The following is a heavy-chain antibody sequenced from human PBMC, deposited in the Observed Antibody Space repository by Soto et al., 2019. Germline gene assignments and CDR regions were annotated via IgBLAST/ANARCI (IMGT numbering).Heavy chain of an antibody. V-gene: IGHV3-11*01. CDR3: ARQAARNYIDS. J-gene: IGHJ4*02. CDR2: IDSRGRTL. D-gene: IGHD6-6*01. CDR1: GFTFSDYS. Sequence: TGGSLRLSCVASGFTFSDYSMSWIRQAPGKGLEWLAFIDSRGRTLSYADSVRGRFTISRDSAENSVYLQMDSLRADDTAVYYCARQAARNYIDSWGQGNSVTVSS.